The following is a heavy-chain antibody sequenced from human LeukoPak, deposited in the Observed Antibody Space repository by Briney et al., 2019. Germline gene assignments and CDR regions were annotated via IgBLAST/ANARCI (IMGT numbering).Heavy chain of an antibody. J-gene: IGHJ5*02. V-gene: IGHV4-34*01. CDR3: ARGLLLVGFRGTMVRGVRWFDP. D-gene: IGHD3-10*01. CDR2: INHRGST. Sequence: SEPLSLPCALYGGSFSGYYWSWIRPPPGKGLEWIGEINHRGSTHHHPSLKSRVTISVDTSKNQFPLQLSSVTAADTAVYYCARGLLLVGFRGTMVRGVRWFDPWGQGTLVAVSS. CDR1: GGSFSGYY.